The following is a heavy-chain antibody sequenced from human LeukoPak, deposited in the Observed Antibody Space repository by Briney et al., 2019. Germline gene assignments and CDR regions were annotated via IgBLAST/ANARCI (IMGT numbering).Heavy chain of an antibody. CDR2: IRSGGTT. V-gene: IGHV4-59*08. CDR3: ARHMGSGDYPLDY. D-gene: IGHD4-17*01. J-gene: IGHJ4*02. Sequence: PSETLSLTCTVSGGSISSFYWSWFQQTPEKGLEWVAYIRSGGTTNYNPHLRSRLTISIDPSTNQFSLKLSSVTAADSAVYYCARHMGSGDYPLDYWGQGTLVTVSS. CDR1: GGSISSFY.